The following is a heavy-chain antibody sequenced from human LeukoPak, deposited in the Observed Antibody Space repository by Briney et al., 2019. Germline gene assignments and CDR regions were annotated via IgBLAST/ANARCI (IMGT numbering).Heavy chain of an antibody. V-gene: IGHV1-69*04. D-gene: IGHD5-12*01. CDR3: ARDRSPHGYSGYDTSY. CDR1: GGTFISYT. CDR2: IIPILGIA. J-gene: IGHJ4*02. Sequence: SSVKVSCKASGGTFISYTISWVRQAPGQGIEWMGRIIPILGIANYAQKFQGRVTITADKSTSTAYMELSSLRSEDTAVYYCARDRSPHGYSGYDTSYWGQGTLVTVSS.